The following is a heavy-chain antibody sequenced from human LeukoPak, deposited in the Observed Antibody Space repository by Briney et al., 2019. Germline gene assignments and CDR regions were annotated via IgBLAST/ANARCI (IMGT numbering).Heavy chain of an antibody. CDR1: GFTVSTNY. CDR3: ARQRRDGYNYEYYFDY. CDR2: IYSGGTT. J-gene: IGHJ4*02. V-gene: IGHV3-66*04. D-gene: IGHD5-24*01. Sequence: PGGSLRLSCAASGFTVSTNYMSWVRQAPGKGLEWVSVIYSGGTTYYADSVKGRFTISRDNSKNTLYLQMNSLRAEDTAVYYCARQRRDGYNYEYYFDYWGQGTLVTVSS.